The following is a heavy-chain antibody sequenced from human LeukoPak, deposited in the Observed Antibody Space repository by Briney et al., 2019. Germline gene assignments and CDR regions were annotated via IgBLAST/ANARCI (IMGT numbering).Heavy chain of an antibody. D-gene: IGHD3-10*01. CDR2: ISTSGST. CDR1: GGSISSYY. J-gene: IGHJ4*02. V-gene: IGHV4-4*07. CDR3: ARLGPGGHGEFDY. Sequence: PSETLSLTCTVSGGSISSYYWSWIRQPAGKGLESIGHISTSGSTNYNPSLKSRLTISVDTSKTQFSLKLTSVTAADTAVYYCARLGPGGHGEFDYWGQGTLVTVSS.